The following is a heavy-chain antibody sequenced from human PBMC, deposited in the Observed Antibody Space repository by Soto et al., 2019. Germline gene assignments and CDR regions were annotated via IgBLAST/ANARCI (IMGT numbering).Heavy chain of an antibody. Sequence: QVQLVQSGAEVKKPGSSVKVSCKATGGTFSSYAISWVRQAPGQGHEWMGGIIPIFGTANYAQKFQGRVTITADESTSTADMELSSLRSEETAVYYCARGDYGGNSDHYFDYWGQGTLVTVSS. J-gene: IGHJ4*02. V-gene: IGHV1-69*12. CDR2: IIPIFGTA. D-gene: IGHD4-17*01. CDR3: ARGDYGGNSDHYFDY. CDR1: GGTFSSYA.